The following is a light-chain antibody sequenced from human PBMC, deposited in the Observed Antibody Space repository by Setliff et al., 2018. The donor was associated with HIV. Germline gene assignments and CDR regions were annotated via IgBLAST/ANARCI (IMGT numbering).Light chain of an antibody. CDR2: NVS. CDR1: SSDVGGHDY. V-gene: IGLV2-14*03. J-gene: IGLJ3*02. CDR3: SSYTTNNTLV. Sequence: QSALTQPASVSGSPGRSITISCTATSSDVGGHDYVSWYQQHPGKAPKVIIYNVSNRPSGVSDRFSGSKSAYTASLSISRLQAADEAYYYRSSYTTNNTLVFGGGTKVTVL.